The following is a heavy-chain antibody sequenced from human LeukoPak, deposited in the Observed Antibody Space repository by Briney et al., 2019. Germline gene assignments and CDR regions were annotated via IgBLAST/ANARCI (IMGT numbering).Heavy chain of an antibody. D-gene: IGHD3-22*01. CDR2: INPNSGGT. CDR1: GYTFTGYY. Sequence: ASVKVSCKASGYTFTGYYMHWVRQAPGQGLEWMGRINPNSGGTNYAQKFQGRVTMTRDTSISTAYMELSGLRSDDTAVYYCASLGYSSGYSVDYWGQGTLVTVSS. V-gene: IGHV1-2*06. J-gene: IGHJ4*02. CDR3: ASLGYSSGYSVDY.